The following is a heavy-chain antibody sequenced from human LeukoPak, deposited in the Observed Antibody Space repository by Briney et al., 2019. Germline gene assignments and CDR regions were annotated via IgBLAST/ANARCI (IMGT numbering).Heavy chain of an antibody. CDR1: GGSISSSSYY. CDR2: IYYSGST. Sequence: PSETLSLTCTVSGGSISSSSYYWGWIRQPPGKGLEWIGSIYYSGSTYYNPSLKSRVTISVDTSKNQFSLKLSSVTAADTAVYYCARGRGSSGWPLDYWGQGTLVTVSS. J-gene: IGHJ4*02. D-gene: IGHD6-19*01. V-gene: IGHV4-39*07. CDR3: ARGRGSSGWPLDY.